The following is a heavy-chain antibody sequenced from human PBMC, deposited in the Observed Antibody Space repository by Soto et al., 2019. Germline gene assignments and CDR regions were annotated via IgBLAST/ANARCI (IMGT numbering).Heavy chain of an antibody. J-gene: IGHJ3*02. CDR3: ARGMRPRAFDI. CDR1: GFTFSSYG. CDR2: IWYDGSNK. Sequence: GGSLRLSCAASGFTFSSYGMHWVRQAPGKGLEWVAVIWYDGSNKYYADSVKGRFTISRDNSKNTLYLQMNSLRAEDTAVYYCARGMRPRAFDIWGQGTMVTVS. V-gene: IGHV3-33*01.